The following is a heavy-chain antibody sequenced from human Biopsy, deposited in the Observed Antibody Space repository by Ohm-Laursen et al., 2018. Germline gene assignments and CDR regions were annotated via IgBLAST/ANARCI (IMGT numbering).Heavy chain of an antibody. CDR2: VWYDGTNE. J-gene: IGHJ2*01. D-gene: IGHD6-19*01. Sequence: SLRLSCAASGFTFGHYDMHWVRQAPGKGLEWISLVWYDGTNEDYADSVKGRFTISRDNSKNTLYLQINTLTLEDTAFYYCARGLSSGWYGYFDVWGRGTLVTVSS. CDR3: ARGLSSGWYGYFDV. CDR1: GFTFGHYD. V-gene: IGHV3-33*01.